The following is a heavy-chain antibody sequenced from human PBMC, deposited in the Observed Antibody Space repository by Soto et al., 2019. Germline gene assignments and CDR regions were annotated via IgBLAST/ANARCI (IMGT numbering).Heavy chain of an antibody. CDR2: ISGSGGST. D-gene: IGHD3-3*01. J-gene: IGHJ5*02. V-gene: IGHV3-23*01. Sequence: PGGSLRLSCAASGFTFSSYAMSWVRQAPGKGLEWVSGISGSGGSTYYADSVEGRFTISRDNSMDTLYLQMNSLRAEVTAVYCCAKGRDYVFWSGHRWFDPWGQGTLVTVSS. CDR3: AKGRDYVFWSGHRWFDP. CDR1: GFTFSSYA.